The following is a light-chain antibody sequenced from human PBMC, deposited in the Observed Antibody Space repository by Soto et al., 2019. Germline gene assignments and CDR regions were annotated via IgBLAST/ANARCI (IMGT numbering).Light chain of an antibody. CDR3: QQRSHWPRT. Sequence: EVLLTQSPATLSLSPGERATLSCRASQSVANFVAWYQQKPGQAPRLLIYDASKRANGIPARFSGGWSGTDFTLTITSLAPEDFAVYYCQQRSHWPRTFGGGTKVDIK. CDR2: DAS. V-gene: IGKV3-11*01. J-gene: IGKJ4*01. CDR1: QSVANF.